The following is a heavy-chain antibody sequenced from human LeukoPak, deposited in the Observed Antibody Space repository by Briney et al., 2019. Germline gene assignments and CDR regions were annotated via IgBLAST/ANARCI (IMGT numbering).Heavy chain of an antibody. Sequence: ASVKVSCKASGYTFTGYYMHRVRQAPGQGLECMGWINPNSGGTNYAQKFQGRVTITRDTSASTAYMELSSLRSEDTAVYYCARGQIIAARNWFDPWDQGTLVTVSS. CDR2: INPNSGGT. D-gene: IGHD6-13*01. CDR1: GYTFTGYY. V-gene: IGHV1-2*02. CDR3: ARGQIIAARNWFDP. J-gene: IGHJ5*02.